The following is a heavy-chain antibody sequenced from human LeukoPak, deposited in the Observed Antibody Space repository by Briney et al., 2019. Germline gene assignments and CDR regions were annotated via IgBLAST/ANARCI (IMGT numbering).Heavy chain of an antibody. V-gene: IGHV3-23*01. Sequence: GESLKISCAASGFTFSSYAMSWVRQAPGKGLEWVSAISGSGGSTYYADSVKGRFTISRDNSKNTLYLQMNSLRAEDTAVYYCATYYGDYDAFDIWGQGTMVTVSS. CDR2: ISGSGGST. J-gene: IGHJ3*02. D-gene: IGHD4-17*01. CDR3: ATYYGDYDAFDI. CDR1: GFTFSSYA.